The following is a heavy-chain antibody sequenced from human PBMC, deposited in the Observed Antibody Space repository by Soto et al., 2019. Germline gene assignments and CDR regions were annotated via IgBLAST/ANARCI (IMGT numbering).Heavy chain of an antibody. J-gene: IGHJ3*02. D-gene: IGHD3-22*01. CDR3: AREEYYYDSSGYYYGSSNQAFDI. CDR2: IYYSGST. V-gene: IGHV4-31*03. CDR1: GGSISSGGYY. Sequence: QVQLQELGPGLVKPSQTLSLTCTVSGGSISSGGYYWSWIRQHPGKGLEWIGYIYYSGSTYYNPSLKSRVTISVDTSKNQFSLKLSSVTAADTAVYYCAREEYYYDSSGYYYGSSNQAFDIWGQGTMVTVSS.